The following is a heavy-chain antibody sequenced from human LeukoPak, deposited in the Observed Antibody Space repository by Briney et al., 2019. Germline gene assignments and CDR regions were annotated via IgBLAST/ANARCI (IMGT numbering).Heavy chain of an antibody. Sequence: SGTLSLTCSVSDGSISSSSYFWGWIRQPPGKGLEWIGSIYYSGSTYYNPSLKSRVTISVDTSKNHFSLKMSSVTAADTAVYYCARRAVDNSYYYYMDVWGKGTTVTVSS. V-gene: IGHV4-39*01. CDR2: IYYSGST. CDR3: ARRAVDNSYYYYMDV. CDR1: DGSISSSSYF. J-gene: IGHJ6*03. D-gene: IGHD6-19*01.